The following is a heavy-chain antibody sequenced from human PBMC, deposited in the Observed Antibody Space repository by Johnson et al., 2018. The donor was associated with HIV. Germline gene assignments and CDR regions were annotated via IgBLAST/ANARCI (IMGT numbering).Heavy chain of an antibody. V-gene: IGHV3-9*01. Sequence: VQLVESGGGVVQPGRSLRLSCAASGFTFDDYAMHWVRQAPGKGLEWVSGISWNSGSIGYADSVKGRFTISRDNAKNSLYLQMNSLRAEDTALYYCAKDYNGGSSDAFDIWGQGTMVTVSS. J-gene: IGHJ3*02. D-gene: IGHD7-27*01. CDR1: GFTFDDYA. CDR2: ISWNSGSI. CDR3: AKDYNGGSSDAFDI.